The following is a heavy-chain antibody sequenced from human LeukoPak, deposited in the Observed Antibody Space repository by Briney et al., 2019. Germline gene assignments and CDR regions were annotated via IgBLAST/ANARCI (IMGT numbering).Heavy chain of an antibody. V-gene: IGHV4-59*01. CDR1: GGSISSYY. D-gene: IGHD3-22*01. Sequence: SSETLSLTCTVSGGSISSYYWSWIRQPPGKGLEWIGYIYYSGSTNYNPSLKSRVTISVDTSKNQFSLKLSSVTAADTAVYYCARSRGYYDSSGTILFQHWGQGTLVTVSS. J-gene: IGHJ1*01. CDR2: IYYSGST. CDR3: ARSRGYYDSSGTILFQH.